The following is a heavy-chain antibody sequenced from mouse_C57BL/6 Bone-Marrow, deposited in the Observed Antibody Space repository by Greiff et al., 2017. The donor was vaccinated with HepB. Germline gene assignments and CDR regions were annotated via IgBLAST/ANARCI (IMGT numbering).Heavy chain of an antibody. Sequence: VKLQESGAELVKPGASVKVSCKASGYTFTSYWMHWVKQRPGQGLEWIGRIHPSDSDTNYNQKFKGKATLTVDKSSSTAYMQLSSLTSEDSAVYYCAIDPDYYGYYYAMDYWGQGTSVTVSS. D-gene: IGHD1-2*01. CDR2: IHPSDSDT. V-gene: IGHV1-74*01. J-gene: IGHJ4*01. CDR3: AIDPDYYGYYYAMDY. CDR1: GYTFTSYW.